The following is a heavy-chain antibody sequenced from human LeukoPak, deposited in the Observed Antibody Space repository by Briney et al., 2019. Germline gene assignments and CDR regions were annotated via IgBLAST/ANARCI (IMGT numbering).Heavy chain of an antibody. J-gene: IGHJ6*03. V-gene: IGHV3-21*01. CDR1: GFTFSSYS. D-gene: IGHD3-3*01. CDR2: ISSSSSYI. Sequence: GGSLRLSCAASGFTFSSYSMNWVRQAPGKGLEWVSSISSSSSYIYYADSVKGRFTISRDNAKNSLYLQMNSLRAEDTAVYYCARAPNPITIFGVIGYYYYMDVWGKGTTVTVSS. CDR3: ARAPNPITIFGVIGYYYYMDV.